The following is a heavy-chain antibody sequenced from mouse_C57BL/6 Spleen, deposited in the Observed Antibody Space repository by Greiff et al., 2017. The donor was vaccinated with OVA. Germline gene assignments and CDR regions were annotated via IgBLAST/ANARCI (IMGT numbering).Heavy chain of an antibody. CDR1: GFSLTSYG. J-gene: IGHJ1*03. D-gene: IGHD1-1*01. CDR3: ARKGHYGSSGWYFDV. CDR2: IWSGGST. V-gene: IGHV2-2*01. Sequence: VQLQQSGPGLVQPSQSLSITCTVSGFSLTSYGVHWVRQSPGKGLEWLGVIWSGGSTDYNAAFISRLSISKDNSTSQVFFKMNSLQADDTAIYYCARKGHYGSSGWYFDVWGTGTTVTVSS.